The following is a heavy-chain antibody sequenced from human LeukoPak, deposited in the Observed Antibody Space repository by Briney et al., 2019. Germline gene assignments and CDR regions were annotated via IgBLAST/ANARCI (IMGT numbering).Heavy chain of an antibody. CDR2: IKQDGSEK. Sequence: PGGSLRLSCAASGFTFSSYWMSWVRQAPGKGLEWVANIKQDGSEKYYVDSVEGRFTISRDNAKNSLYLQMNSLRAEDTAVYYCARQLAVPSYNWFDPWGQGTLVTVSS. D-gene: IGHD2-2*01. V-gene: IGHV3-7*01. CDR3: ARQLAVPSYNWFDP. J-gene: IGHJ5*02. CDR1: GFTFSSYW.